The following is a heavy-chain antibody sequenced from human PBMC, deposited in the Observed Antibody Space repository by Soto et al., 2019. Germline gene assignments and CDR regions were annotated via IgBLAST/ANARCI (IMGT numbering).Heavy chain of an antibody. J-gene: IGHJ3*02. CDR3: ARGKPRGYSGYDAFDI. CDR1: GGTFSSYT. Sequence: ASVKVSCKASGGTFSSYTISWVRQAPGQGLEWMGRIIPILGIANYAQKFQGRVTITADKSTSTAYMELSSLRSEDTAVYYCARGKPRGYSGYDAFDIWGQGTMVTDSS. D-gene: IGHD5-12*01. V-gene: IGHV1-69*02. CDR2: IIPILGIA.